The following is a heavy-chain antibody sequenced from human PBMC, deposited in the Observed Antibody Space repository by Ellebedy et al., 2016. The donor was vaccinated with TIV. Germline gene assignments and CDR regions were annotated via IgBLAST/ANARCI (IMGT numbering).Heavy chain of an antibody. CDR3: ARSSGDYDSSGYYPNWYFDL. CDR2: IYSGGST. CDR1: GFTVSSNY. Sequence: GESLKISCAASGFTVSSNYMSWVRQAPGKGLEWVSVIYSGGSTYYADSVKGRFTISRANSKNTLYLQMNSLRAEDTAVYYCARSSGDYDSSGYYPNWYFDLWGRGTLVTVSS. V-gene: IGHV3-66*01. D-gene: IGHD3-22*01. J-gene: IGHJ2*01.